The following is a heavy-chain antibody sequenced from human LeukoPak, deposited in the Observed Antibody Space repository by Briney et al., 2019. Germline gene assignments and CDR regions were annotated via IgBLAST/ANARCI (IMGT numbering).Heavy chain of an antibody. V-gene: IGHV3-23*01. CDR1: GFSFSSYG. CDR3: AKDPDDYGEDY. J-gene: IGHJ4*02. CDR2: ISGSGGST. Sequence: QPGRSLRLSCAASGFSFSSYGMHWVRQAPGKGLEWVSAISGSGGSTYYADSVKGRFTISRDNSKNTLYLQMNSLRAKDTAVYYCAKDPDDYGEDYWGQGTLVTVSS. D-gene: IGHD4-17*01.